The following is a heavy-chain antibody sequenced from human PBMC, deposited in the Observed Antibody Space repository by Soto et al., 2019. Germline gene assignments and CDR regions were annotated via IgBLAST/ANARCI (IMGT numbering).Heavy chain of an antibody. CDR1: LLNFNIAW. V-gene: IGHV3-15*01. CDR3: TTMNDRAAFEI. Sequence: EEQLVESGGGLVERGGSLRLSCAASLLNFNIAWLSWVRQAPGKGLEWVGRIKNNADGGTADSAAPVKARFIVSRDDSKSTLYLQMNSLKIEDTAMYYCTTMNDRAAFEIWGQGAMVTVSS. CDR2: IKNNADGGTA. J-gene: IGHJ3*02. D-gene: IGHD1-1*01.